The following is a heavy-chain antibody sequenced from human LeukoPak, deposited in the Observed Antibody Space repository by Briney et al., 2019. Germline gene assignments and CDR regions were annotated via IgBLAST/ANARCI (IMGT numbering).Heavy chain of an antibody. CDR2: ISWNSGSI. J-gene: IGHJ4*02. CDR1: GFTFDDYA. D-gene: IGHD2-2*01. CDR3: AKDRFSSTSSLGGAFDY. V-gene: IGHV3-9*01. Sequence: AGGSLRLSCAASGFTFDDYAMHWVRQAPGKGLEWVSGISWNSGSIGYADSVKGRFTISRDNAKNSLYLQMNSLRAEDTALYYCAKDRFSSTSSLGGAFDYWGQGTLVTVSS.